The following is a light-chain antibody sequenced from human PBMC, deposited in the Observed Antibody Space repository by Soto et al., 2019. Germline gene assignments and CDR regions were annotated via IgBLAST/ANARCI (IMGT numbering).Light chain of an antibody. J-gene: IGLJ1*01. V-gene: IGLV2-14*01. CDR2: GVT. Sequence: QSTLTQPASVSGSPGQSITISCTGTDSDVGGYNYVSWYQQHPGKAPKLMIYGVTTRPSGVSDRFSGSTSGNTASLTISGLQAEDEADYYCSSYRSGYTLDVFGPGTKVTVL. CDR3: SSYRSGYTLDV. CDR1: DSDVGGYNY.